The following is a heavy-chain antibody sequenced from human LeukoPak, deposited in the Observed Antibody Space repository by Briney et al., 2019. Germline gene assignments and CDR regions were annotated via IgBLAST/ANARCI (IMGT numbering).Heavy chain of an antibody. CDR2: FGGSGGST. V-gene: IGHV3-23*01. CDR1: GFTFGSDA. Sequence: GGSLRLSCAASGFTFGSDAMSWVRQAPGKGLEWVSTFGGSGGSTYYANSVRGRFTISRDNSKNTLYLQINSLRAEDPAVYYCVKCRSASPGDVLSIWGQGTMVTVSS. CDR3: VKCRSASPGDVLSI. J-gene: IGHJ3*02. D-gene: IGHD2-8*01.